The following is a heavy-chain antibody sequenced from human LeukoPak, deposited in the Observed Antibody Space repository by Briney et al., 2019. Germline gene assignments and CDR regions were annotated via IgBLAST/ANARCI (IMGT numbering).Heavy chain of an antibody. D-gene: IGHD6-6*01. CDR1: GYTFTSYD. Sequence: ASVTVSCKASGYTFTSYDINWVRQATGQGLEWMGWMNPNSGNTGYAQKFQGRVTMTRDTSTSTVYMELSSLRSDDTAVYYCARTAARRFDYWGQGTLVTVSS. CDR3: ARTAARRFDY. CDR2: MNPNSGNT. V-gene: IGHV1-8*01. J-gene: IGHJ4*02.